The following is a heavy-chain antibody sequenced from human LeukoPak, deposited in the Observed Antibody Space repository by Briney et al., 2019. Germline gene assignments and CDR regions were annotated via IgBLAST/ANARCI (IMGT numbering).Heavy chain of an antibody. CDR3: AKGYSSSWYSGDFDY. Sequence: PGRSLRLSCAASGFTFSSYGMHWVRQAPGKGLEWVAVISYDGSNKYYADSVKGRFTIPRDNSKNTLYLQMNSLRAEDTAVYYCAKGYSSSWYSGDFDYWGQGTLVTVSS. V-gene: IGHV3-30*18. J-gene: IGHJ4*02. D-gene: IGHD6-13*01. CDR2: ISYDGSNK. CDR1: GFTFSSYG.